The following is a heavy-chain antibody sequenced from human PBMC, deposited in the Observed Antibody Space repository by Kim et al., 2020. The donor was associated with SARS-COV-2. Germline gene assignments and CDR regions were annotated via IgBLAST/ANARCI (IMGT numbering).Heavy chain of an antibody. CDR1: GGSISSSSYY. CDR2: IYYSGST. CDR3: ARPWGRYYYGMDV. V-gene: IGHV4-39*01. D-gene: IGHD3-16*01. Sequence: SETLSLTCTVSGGSISSSSYYWGWIRQPPGKGLEWIGSIYYSGSTYYNPSLKSRVTISVDTSKNQFSLKLSSVTAADTAVYYCARPWGRYYYGMDVWGQGTTVTVSS. J-gene: IGHJ6*02.